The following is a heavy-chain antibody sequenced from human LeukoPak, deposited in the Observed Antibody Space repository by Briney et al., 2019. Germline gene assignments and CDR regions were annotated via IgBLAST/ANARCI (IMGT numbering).Heavy chain of an antibody. J-gene: IGHJ4*02. CDR2: ISYGGSNK. CDR1: GFTCSSNG. V-gene: IGHV3-30*18. CDR3: ANDLGHGPFDY. D-gene: IGHD3-16*01. Sequence: GRYLRLSCAASGFTCSSNGMQWVRQAQGKGLVWVAIISYGGSNKDYADSVKGRFTISSDNSKNTLYLQMNSLRAEDTAVYYCANDLGHGPFDYWGQGTLVTVSS.